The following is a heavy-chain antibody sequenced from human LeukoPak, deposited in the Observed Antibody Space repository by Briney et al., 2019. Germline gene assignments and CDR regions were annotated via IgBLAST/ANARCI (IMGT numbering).Heavy chain of an antibody. CDR2: NRYNGINK. CDR1: GFIFSSHG. CDR3: AKEIWPTVTTPGWTYFDY. V-gene: IGHV3-30*02. Sequence: GGSLRLSCAASGFIFSSHGMHWVRQAPGKGLEWVAFNRYNGINKYYADSVKGRFTISRDNSKNTLYLQMNSLRADDTAVYYCAKEIWPTVTTPGWTYFDYWGQGTLVTVSS. J-gene: IGHJ4*02. D-gene: IGHD4-17*01.